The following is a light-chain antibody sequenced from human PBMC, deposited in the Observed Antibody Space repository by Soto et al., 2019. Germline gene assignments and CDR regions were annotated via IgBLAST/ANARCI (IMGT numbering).Light chain of an antibody. CDR3: SSYTTSNTRQIV. CDR2: DVS. CDR1: SSDVGGYNY. J-gene: IGLJ1*01. V-gene: IGLV2-14*01. Sequence: QSALTQPASVSGSPGQSITISCTGTSSDVGGYNYVSWYQQHPGKAPKFMIYDVSNRPSGVSNRFSGSKSGNTASLTISGLQAEDEAAYYCSSYTTSNTRQIVFGTRTKLTVL.